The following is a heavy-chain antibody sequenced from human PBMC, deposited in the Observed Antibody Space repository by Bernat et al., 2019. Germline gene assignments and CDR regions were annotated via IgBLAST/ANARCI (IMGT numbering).Heavy chain of an antibody. CDR3: AREEVGGATSFDY. D-gene: IGHD1-26*01. CDR2: ISSSSSYI. J-gene: IGHJ4*02. CDR1: GFTFSSYS. V-gene: IGHV3-21*01. Sequence: EVQLVESGGGLVKPGGSLRLSCAASGFTFSSYSMNWVRQAPGKGLEWVSSISSSSSYIYYADSVKGRFTISRDNAKNSLYLQMNSLRAEDTAVYYCAREEVGGATSFDYWGQGTLVTVSS.